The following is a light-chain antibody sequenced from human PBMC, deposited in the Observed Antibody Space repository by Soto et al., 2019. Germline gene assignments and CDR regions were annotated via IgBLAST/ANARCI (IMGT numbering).Light chain of an antibody. V-gene: IGKV1-5*03. Sequence: DIQMTQSPSTLSGSVGDRVTITCRASQTISSWLAWYQQKPGKAPKLLIYKASTLKRGVPSRFSGSGSGTEFTLTISSLQPEDFAVYYCHQYGSSPSAFGQGTKVDIK. J-gene: IGKJ1*01. CDR1: QTISSW. CDR2: KAS. CDR3: HQYGSSPSA.